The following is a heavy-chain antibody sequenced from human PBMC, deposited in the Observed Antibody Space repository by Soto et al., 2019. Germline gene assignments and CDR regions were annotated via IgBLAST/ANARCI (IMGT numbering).Heavy chain of an antibody. J-gene: IGHJ4*02. CDR2: IIPIFGTA. Sequence: ASVKVSCKASGGTFSSYAISWVRQAPGQGLEWMGGIIPIFGTANYAQKFQGRVTITADKSTSTAYMELSSLRSEDTAVYYCARPLHRDGYNYYYQGQVPLVTLSP. CDR3: ARPLHRDGYNYYY. V-gene: IGHV1-69*06. CDR1: GGTFSSYA. D-gene: IGHD5-12*01.